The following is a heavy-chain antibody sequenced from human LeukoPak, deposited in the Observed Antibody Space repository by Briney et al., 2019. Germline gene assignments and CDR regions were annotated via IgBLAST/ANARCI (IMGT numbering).Heavy chain of an antibody. Sequence: PGGSLRLSCGASGFTISRYWMSWVRQAPGKGLEWVANIKQDGSERTYVDSVKGRFTISRDNAKNSLYLQMNSLRVEDTAMYYCARDGGTHWYDPWGQGTLVTVSS. CDR3: ARDGGTHWYDP. J-gene: IGHJ5*02. CDR2: IKQDGSER. V-gene: IGHV3-7*01. D-gene: IGHD1-1*01. CDR1: GFTISRYW.